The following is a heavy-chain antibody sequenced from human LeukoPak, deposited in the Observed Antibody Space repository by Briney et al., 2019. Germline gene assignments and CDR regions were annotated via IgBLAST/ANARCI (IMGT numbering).Heavy chain of an antibody. V-gene: IGHV1-69*13. J-gene: IGHJ4*02. CDR3: ARTLLDYGGNEGSNFDY. Sequence: SVKVSCKASGGTFSSYAISWVRQAPGQGLEWMGGIIPIFGTANYAQKFQGRVTITADESTSTAYMELSSLRSEGTAVYYCARTLLDYGGNEGSNFDYWGQGTLVTVSS. CDR2: IIPIFGTA. CDR1: GGTFSSYA. D-gene: IGHD4-23*01.